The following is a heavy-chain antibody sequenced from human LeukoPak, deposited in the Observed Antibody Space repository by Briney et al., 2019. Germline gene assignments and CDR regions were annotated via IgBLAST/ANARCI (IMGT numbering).Heavy chain of an antibody. Sequence: ASVKVSCKASGYTFTGYYMHWVRQAPGQGLEWMGWISAYNGNTNYAQKLQGRVTMTTDTSTSTAYMELRSLRSDDTAVYYCARDHQFRYNRFLGYWGQGTLVTASS. CDR3: ARDHQFRYNRFLGY. D-gene: IGHD1-1*01. J-gene: IGHJ4*02. CDR2: ISAYNGNT. CDR1: GYTFTGYY. V-gene: IGHV1-18*04.